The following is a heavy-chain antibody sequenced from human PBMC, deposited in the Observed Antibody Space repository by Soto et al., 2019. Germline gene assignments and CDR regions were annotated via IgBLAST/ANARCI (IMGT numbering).Heavy chain of an antibody. CDR3: ARRVAYGDFVLDF. CDR2: ISGNGLNT. J-gene: IGHJ3*01. Sequence: PGGSLRLSCAASGFTFSNHGMTWVRQAPGKGLECVSGISGNGLNTYYADSVKGRFTISRDNSRNRMYLQMNSLRVEDAALYYCARRVAYGDFVLDFSGQGTMVTVSS. CDR1: GFTFSNHG. V-gene: IGHV3-23*01. D-gene: IGHD4-17*01.